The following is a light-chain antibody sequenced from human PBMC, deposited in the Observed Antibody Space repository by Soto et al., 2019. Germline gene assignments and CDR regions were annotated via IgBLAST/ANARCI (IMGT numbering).Light chain of an antibody. CDR2: GNS. Sequence: QSVLTQPPSVSGAPGQRVTISCTGSSSNIGAGDDVHWYQQHPGTAPKLLIYGNSNRPSGVPDRFSGSKSGTSASLGITGLQAEDEAEYYCQSYDSSLSGSWVFGGGTKLTVL. J-gene: IGLJ3*02. V-gene: IGLV1-40*01. CDR3: QSYDSSLSGSWV. CDR1: SSNIGAGDD.